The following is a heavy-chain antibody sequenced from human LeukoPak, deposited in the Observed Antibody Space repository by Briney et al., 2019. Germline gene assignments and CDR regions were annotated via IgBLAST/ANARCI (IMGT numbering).Heavy chain of an antibody. CDR3: AGYVVVAATDYSLFDP. CDR1: GFTFNDYY. D-gene: IGHD2-15*01. CDR2: ISSSGSTI. V-gene: IGHV3-11*04. Sequence: PGGSLRLSCAASGFTFNDYYMSWIRQAPGKGLEWVSHISSSGSTIYYADSVKGRFTISRDNAKNSLYLQMNSLRAEDTAVYYCAGYVVVAATDYSLFDPWGQETLVTVSS. J-gene: IGHJ5*02.